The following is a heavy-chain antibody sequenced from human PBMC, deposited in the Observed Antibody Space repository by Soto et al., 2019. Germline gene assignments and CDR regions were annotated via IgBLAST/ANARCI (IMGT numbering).Heavy chain of an antibody. V-gene: IGHV4-39*01. J-gene: IGHJ4*02. D-gene: IGHD3-3*01. Sequence: SSETLSLTCTVSGGSISSSSYYWGWIRQPPGKGLEWIGSIYYSGSTYYNPSLKSRVTISVDTSKNQFSLKLSSMTAADTAVYYCARSRITIFGVVIPRSFDYWGQGTLVTVSS. CDR2: IYYSGST. CDR3: ARSRITIFGVVIPRSFDY. CDR1: GGSISSSSYY.